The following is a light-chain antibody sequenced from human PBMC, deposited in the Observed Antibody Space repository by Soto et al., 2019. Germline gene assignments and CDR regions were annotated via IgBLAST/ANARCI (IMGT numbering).Light chain of an antibody. V-gene: IGLV4-69*01. J-gene: IGLJ3*02. Sequence: QSVLTQSPSASASLGASVKLTSTLSSGYSTYAIAWHQQQSKKGPRFLMKINYDGTHSKGDGFFDRFSGSSSGAERHLTISSLQSEDEADYYCQSLGTGIQVFGGGTKLTVL. CDR2: INYDGTH. CDR1: SGYSTYA. CDR3: QSLGTGIQV.